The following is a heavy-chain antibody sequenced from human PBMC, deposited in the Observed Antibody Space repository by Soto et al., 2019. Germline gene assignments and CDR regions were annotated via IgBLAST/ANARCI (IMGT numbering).Heavy chain of an antibody. Sequence: SLRLSCAASGFTFSSYAMSWVRQAPGEGLEWVSSISGSGITTFYADSVKGRFTISRDNSKNTLYLQMNSLRAEDTAVYYCGYCSGGSCYSSAFDIWGQGTMVTVSS. CDR1: GFTFSSYA. J-gene: IGHJ3*02. D-gene: IGHD2-15*01. CDR2: ISGSGITT. V-gene: IGHV3-23*01. CDR3: GYCSGGSCYSSAFDI.